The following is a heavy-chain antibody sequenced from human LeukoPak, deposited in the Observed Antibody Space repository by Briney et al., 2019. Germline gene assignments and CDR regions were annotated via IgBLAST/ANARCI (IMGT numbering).Heavy chain of an antibody. CDR2: IWNDGSNK. CDR1: GFTFSHYG. V-gene: IGHV3-33*06. CDR3: AKDAQRGFDYSNSLEY. D-gene: IGHD4-11*01. Sequence: GGSLRLSRAASGFTFSHYGMHWVRQAPARGLEWVAVIWNDGSNKYYTDSVKGRFTISRDNSQNTVDLHMNSLRAEDTAVYYCAKDAQRGFDYSNSLEYWGQGTLVTVSS. J-gene: IGHJ4*02.